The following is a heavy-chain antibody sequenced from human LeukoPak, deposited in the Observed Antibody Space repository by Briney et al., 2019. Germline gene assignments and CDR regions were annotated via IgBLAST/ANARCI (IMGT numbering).Heavy chain of an antibody. V-gene: IGHV3-21*01. D-gene: IGHD4-11*01. Sequence: GGSLRLSCAASGFSFSNSGMHWVRQAPGKGLEWVSSISSSSSYIYYADSVKGRFTISRDNAKNSLYLQMNSLRAEDTAVYYCARDRILGYSSLWGQGTLVTVSS. J-gene: IGHJ4*02. CDR2: ISSSSSYI. CDR3: ARDRILGYSSL. CDR1: GFSFSNSG.